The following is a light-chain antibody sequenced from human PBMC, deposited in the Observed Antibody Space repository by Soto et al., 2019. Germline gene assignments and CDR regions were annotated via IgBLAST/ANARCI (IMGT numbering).Light chain of an antibody. CDR2: AAS. CDR1: QGISNY. V-gene: IGKV1-27*01. CDR3: QKYNSAPWT. Sequence: DIQMTQSPSSLSASVGDRVTITCRASQGISNYLAWYQQKPGKVPRLLIFAASTLQAGAPSRFRGAGSETDFTLTINGLQPEYVATYYCQKYNSAPWTFGQGTKVEIK. J-gene: IGKJ1*01.